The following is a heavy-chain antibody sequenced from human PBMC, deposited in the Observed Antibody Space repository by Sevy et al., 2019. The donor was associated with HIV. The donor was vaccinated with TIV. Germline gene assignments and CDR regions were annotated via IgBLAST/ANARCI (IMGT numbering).Heavy chain of an antibody. CDR1: GFTFDDYA. D-gene: IGHD3-22*01. J-gene: IGHJ4*02. CDR2: ISWNSGSI. V-gene: IGHV3-9*01. Sequence: GGSLRLSCAASGFTFDDYAMHWVRQAPGKGLEWVSGISWNSGSIGYADSVKGRFTISRDNAKNSLYLQMNSLRAEDTALYYCAKYRYYDSSGYSDYWGQGTLVTVSS. CDR3: AKYRYYDSSGYSDY.